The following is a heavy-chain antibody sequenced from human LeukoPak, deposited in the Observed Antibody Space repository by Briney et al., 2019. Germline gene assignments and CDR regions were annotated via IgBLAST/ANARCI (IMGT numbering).Heavy chain of an antibody. V-gene: IGHV4-61*02. J-gene: IGHJ6*03. CDR1: PVSMDSGLYY. CDR3: ARETKDIYSPSWGLYDTYYYIDA. D-gene: IGHD5/OR15-5a*01. Sequence: SETLSLTCAVSPVSMDSGLYYWTWIRPPAGKGLEWIVRISNNGGTAYNPSLRSRVTITVDTSNNHLSLKLTSVTAADTAVYYCARETKDIYSPSWGLYDTYYYIDAWGKGTTVTVSS. CDR2: ISNNGGT.